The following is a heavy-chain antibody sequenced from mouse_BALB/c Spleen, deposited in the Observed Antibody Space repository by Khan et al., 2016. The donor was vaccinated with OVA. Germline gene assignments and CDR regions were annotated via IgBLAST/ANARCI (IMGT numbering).Heavy chain of an antibody. V-gene: IGHV2-2*01. D-gene: IGHD2-12*01. Sequence: QVQLKQSGPGLVQPSQSLSITCTVSGFSLITYGVHWVRQSPGKGLEWLGVIWSDGSTDYNAAFISRLSITKDNSKSQVLFKMNSLQADDTAIYYCGRDSYRHDFTYWGRGTLVTVSA. J-gene: IGHJ3*01. CDR1: GFSLITYG. CDR2: IWSDGST. CDR3: GRDSYRHDFTY.